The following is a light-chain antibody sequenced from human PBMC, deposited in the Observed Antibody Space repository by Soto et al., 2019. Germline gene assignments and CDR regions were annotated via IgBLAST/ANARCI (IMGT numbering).Light chain of an antibody. V-gene: IGKV2-30*01. J-gene: IGKJ2*01. Sequence: DVVMTQSPLSLPVTLGQPASISCRSSQSLVYINGNTYVNLFQQRPGQSPRRLIYKVSNRDSGVPDRFSGSGSGTDFTLKISRVEAEDVGVYYCMQGSHWPYTFGQGTKLEIK. CDR3: MQGSHWPYT. CDR1: QSLVYINGNTY. CDR2: KVS.